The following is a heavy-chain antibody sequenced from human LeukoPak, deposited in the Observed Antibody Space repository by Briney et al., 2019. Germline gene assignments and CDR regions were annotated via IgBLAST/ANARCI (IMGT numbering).Heavy chain of an antibody. CDR1: GFTFDDYA. Sequence: GGSLRLSCAASGFTFDDYAMHWVRQAPGKGLEWVSGISWNSGSIGYADSVKGRFTISRDNAKNSLYLQMNSLRAEDTALYYCAKGGHMVRGVKDWFDPWGQGTLVTVSS. V-gene: IGHV3-9*01. CDR2: ISWNSGSI. CDR3: AKGGHMVRGVKDWFDP. J-gene: IGHJ5*02. D-gene: IGHD3-10*01.